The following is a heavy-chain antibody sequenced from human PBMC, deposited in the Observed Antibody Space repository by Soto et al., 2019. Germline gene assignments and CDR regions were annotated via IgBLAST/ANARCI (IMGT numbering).Heavy chain of an antibody. J-gene: IGHJ4*02. CDR2: IVPVSGTT. Sequence: QVQLVQSGAEVKKPGASVKVSCKSSGGTFSHYAITWVRQVPGQGLEWMGGIVPVSGTTDYAEKFRGRVTITADKITSTAYMELTSLQSDDTAVYYCTRARGYCSGTGCYSGFWGQGTLVTVSS. V-gene: IGHV1-69*06. CDR3: TRARGYCSGTGCYSGF. D-gene: IGHD2-2*02. CDR1: GGTFSHYA.